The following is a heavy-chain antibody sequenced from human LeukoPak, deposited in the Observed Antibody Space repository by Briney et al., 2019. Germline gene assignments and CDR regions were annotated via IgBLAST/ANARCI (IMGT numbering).Heavy chain of an antibody. Sequence: ASVKVSCKASGYTFTSYDINGVRQATGQGLEWMGWMNPNSGNTGYAQKFQGRVTMTRNTSISTAYMELSSLRSEDTAVYYCARGRKWIRALDYWGQGTLVTVSS. CDR3: ARGRKWIRALDY. D-gene: IGHD5-18*01. CDR1: GYTFTSYD. CDR2: MNPNSGNT. J-gene: IGHJ4*02. V-gene: IGHV1-8*01.